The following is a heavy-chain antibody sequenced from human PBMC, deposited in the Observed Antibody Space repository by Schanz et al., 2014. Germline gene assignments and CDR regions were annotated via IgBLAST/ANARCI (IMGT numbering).Heavy chain of an antibody. Sequence: EVQLVESGGGLVQPGGSLRLSCEASGFSFGNYGMSWVRQAPGKGLEWVSYISGSSRTIYYADSMKGRFTVSRDNAENALYLQMNSLRAEDTAVYYCARGGPAYYFDDWGQGTLVTVSS. CDR1: GFSFGNYG. V-gene: IGHV3-48*01. CDR3: ARGGPAYYFDD. CDR2: ISGSSRTI. J-gene: IGHJ4*02.